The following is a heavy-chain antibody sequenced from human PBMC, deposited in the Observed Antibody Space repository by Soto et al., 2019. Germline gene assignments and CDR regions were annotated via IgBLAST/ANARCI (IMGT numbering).Heavy chain of an antibody. CDR2: ISSSGSTI. J-gene: IGHJ4*02. CDR3: AKDLPDPGYY. CDR1: GFTFSSYN. V-gene: IGHV3-48*01. Sequence: GGSLRLSCAASGFTFSSYNMNWVRQAPGKGLEWVSYISSSGSTIYYADSVKGRFTISRDNAKNTLYLQMNSLRAEDTAVYYCAKDLPDPGYYWGQGTLVTVSS.